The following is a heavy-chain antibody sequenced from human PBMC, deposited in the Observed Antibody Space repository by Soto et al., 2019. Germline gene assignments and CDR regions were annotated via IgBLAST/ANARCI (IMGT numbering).Heavy chain of an antibody. CDR2: IYYSGST. V-gene: IGHV4-31*03. J-gene: IGHJ6*02. CDR1: GGSISSDNYY. CDR3: ARDHDYYVLDV. Sequence: SETLSLTCTVSGGSISSDNYYCSWIRQHPGRGLEWIGYIYYSGSTYYNPPLKSRVTISVDTSKNQFSLKVSSMTAADTAVYYCARDHDYYVLDVWGEGTTVTVS.